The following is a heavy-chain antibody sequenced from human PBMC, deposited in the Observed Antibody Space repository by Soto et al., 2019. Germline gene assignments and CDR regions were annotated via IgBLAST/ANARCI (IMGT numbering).Heavy chain of an antibody. J-gene: IGHJ4*02. CDR3: ARDLSGPLDY. Sequence: QVQLVESGGGVVQPGTSLRLSCAASGFTFTNYGMHWVRQAPGKGLEWVALIWCDGSQKFYADSVKGRFTISRDTSKNTLYLQMNSLRAEDTAVYFCARDLSGPLDYWGQGTLLTVSS. CDR2: IWCDGSQK. CDR1: GFTFTNYG. D-gene: IGHD3-16*02. V-gene: IGHV3-33*01.